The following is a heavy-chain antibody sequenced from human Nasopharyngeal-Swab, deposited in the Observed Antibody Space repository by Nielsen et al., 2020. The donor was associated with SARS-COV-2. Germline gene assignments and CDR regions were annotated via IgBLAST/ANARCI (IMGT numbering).Heavy chain of an antibody. CDR2: ISGSGGST. V-gene: IGHV3-23*01. J-gene: IGHJ6*02. CDR3: AKGGSAEWLAFSYYGMDV. CDR1: GFTFSSYA. Sequence: GESLKISCAASGFTFSSYAMSWVRQAPEKGLEWVSAISGSGGSTYYADSVKGRFTISRDNSKNTLYLQMNSLRAEDTAVYYCAKGGSAEWLAFSYYGMDVWGQGTTVTVSS. D-gene: IGHD6-19*01.